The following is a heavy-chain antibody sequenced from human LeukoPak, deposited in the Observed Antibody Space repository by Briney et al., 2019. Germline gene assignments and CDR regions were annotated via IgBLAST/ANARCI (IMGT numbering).Heavy chain of an antibody. CDR1: GFTFSSYA. V-gene: IGHV3-23*01. CDR2: IRGGGDRT. CDR3: ATPLVNYYDSSGYYSFDY. J-gene: IGHJ4*02. Sequence: GGSLRLSCAASGFTFSSYAMSWVRQAPGKGLEWVSGIRGGGDRTHYADSVKGRFTISRDNAKNTLYLQMNSLRAEDTAVYYCATPLVNYYDSSGYYSFDYWGQGTLVTVSS. D-gene: IGHD3-22*01.